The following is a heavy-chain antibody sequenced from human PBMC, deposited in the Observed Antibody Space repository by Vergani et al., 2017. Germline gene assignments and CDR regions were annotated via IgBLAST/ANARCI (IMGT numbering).Heavy chain of an antibody. D-gene: IGHD3-10*01. J-gene: IGHJ4*02. V-gene: IGHV3-23*04. CDR3: AKDKLLWFGELSHYFDY. CDR1: GFTFSSYA. Sequence: EVQLVESGGGLVKPGGSLRLSCAASGFTFSSYAMSWVRQAPGKGLEWVSAISGSGGSTYYADSVKGRFTISRDNSKNTLYLQMNSLRAEDTAVYYCAKDKLLWFGELSHYFDYWGQGTLVTVSS. CDR2: ISGSGGST.